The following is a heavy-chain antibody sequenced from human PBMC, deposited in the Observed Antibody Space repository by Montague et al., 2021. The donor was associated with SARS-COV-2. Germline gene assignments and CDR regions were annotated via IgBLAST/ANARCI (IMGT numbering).Heavy chain of an antibody. J-gene: IGHJ4*02. Sequence: SLRLSCAASGFSFSDYQMSWVRQTPGKGLEWVSFISPASVTIDYADSVKGRFTVSRDDAKNLLYLVINSLRAEDTAVYFCAREDSEGVIGDYFDYWGQGTLVSVSS. V-gene: IGHV3-11*01. CDR3: AREDSEGVIGDYFDY. CDR1: GFSFSDYQ. CDR2: ISPASVTI. D-gene: IGHD1-14*01.